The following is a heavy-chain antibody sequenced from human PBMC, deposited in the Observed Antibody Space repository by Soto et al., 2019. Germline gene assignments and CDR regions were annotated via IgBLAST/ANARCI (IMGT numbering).Heavy chain of an antibody. Sequence: QVQLQQWGAGLLKPSETLSLTCAGYGGSFSGYYWTWIRQPPRTGLESIGEINHSGSTNYNPSLKSRVTISVDTSKNQFSLKLTSVTAADTAVYYCAREKITALFDYWGQGTLVTVSS. D-gene: IGHD3-10*01. J-gene: IGHJ4*02. CDR2: INHSGST. V-gene: IGHV4-34*01. CDR1: GGSFSGYY. CDR3: AREKITALFDY.